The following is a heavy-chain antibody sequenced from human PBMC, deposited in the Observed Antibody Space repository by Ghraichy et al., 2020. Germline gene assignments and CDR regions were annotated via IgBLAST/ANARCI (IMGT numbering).Heavy chain of an antibody. CDR1: GFTFTNHW. J-gene: IGHJ6*03. CDR2: IKQDGSEK. V-gene: IGHV3-7*01. D-gene: IGHD3-3*01. Sequence: GGSLRLSCVVSGFTFTNHWMSWVRQAPGKGLEWVANIKQDGSEKYYVDSLKGRFTISRDNAKNSLYLQMNSLRAEDTAVYYCAREALNEFWSNYMDVWGKGTTVTVSS. CDR3: AREALNEFWSNYMDV.